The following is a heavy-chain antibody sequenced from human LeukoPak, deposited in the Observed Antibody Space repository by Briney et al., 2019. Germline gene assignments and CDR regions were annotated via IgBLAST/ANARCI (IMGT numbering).Heavy chain of an antibody. CDR3: AAFIATKLDC. V-gene: IGHV3-30*04. D-gene: IGHD2-15*01. J-gene: IGHJ4*02. Sequence: GGSLRLSCAASGFTFSSYAMHWVRQAPGKGLEWVAVASTDEVSQFYGDSVKGRFIISRDNSKNTVILQMNTLRTEDTAVYFCAAFIATKLDCWGQGILVTVSS. CDR2: ASTDEVSQ. CDR1: GFTFSSYA.